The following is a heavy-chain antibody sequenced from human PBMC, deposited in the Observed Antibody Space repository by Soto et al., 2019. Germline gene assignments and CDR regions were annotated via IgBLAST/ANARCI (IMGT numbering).Heavy chain of an antibody. CDR3: ARRDTSGFLRYFDN. Sequence: QMQLVQSGAEVKKPGSSVKVSCKASGGTLSSFINYPINWVRQAPGQGLEWMGGIVPNVGTVNYAQKFQGRVTITADKSTGTAYMEVSSLRSEDTALYYCARRDTSGFLRYFDNWGQGTLVTVSP. V-gene: IGHV1-69*06. CDR2: IVPNVGTV. J-gene: IGHJ4*02. D-gene: IGHD3-3*01. CDR1: GGTLSSFINYP.